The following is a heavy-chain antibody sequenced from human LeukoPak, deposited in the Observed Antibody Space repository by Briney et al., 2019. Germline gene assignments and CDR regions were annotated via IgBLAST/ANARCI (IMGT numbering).Heavy chain of an antibody. Sequence: GGSLRLSCAASGLTFSDYYMGWIRQAPGKGLEWVSYISSSSSYTNYADSVKGRFTISRDNAKNSLYLQMNSLRAEDTAVYYCARERSGNFDYWGQGTLVTVSS. CDR1: GLTFSDYY. CDR2: ISSSSSYT. D-gene: IGHD5-12*01. J-gene: IGHJ4*02. V-gene: IGHV3-11*05. CDR3: ARERSGNFDY.